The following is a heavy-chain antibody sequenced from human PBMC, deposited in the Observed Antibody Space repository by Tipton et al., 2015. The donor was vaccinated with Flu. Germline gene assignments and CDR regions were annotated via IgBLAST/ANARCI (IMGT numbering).Heavy chain of an antibody. CDR2: ISGSSATT. Sequence: SLRLSCAASEFTFSIYAMSWVRQAPGKGLEWVSVISGSSATTYYADSVKGRFTISRDNSKNTLYLQMNSLRVEDTAVYYCAKHLLPVAGYWYFDLWGRGTLVTVSS. J-gene: IGHJ2*01. CDR1: EFTFSIYA. CDR3: AKHLLPVAGYWYFDL. D-gene: IGHD6-19*01. V-gene: IGHV3-23*01.